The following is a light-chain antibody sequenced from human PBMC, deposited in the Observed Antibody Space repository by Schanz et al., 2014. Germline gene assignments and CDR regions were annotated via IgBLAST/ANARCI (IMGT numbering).Light chain of an antibody. CDR2: EVS. CDR1: SSDVGGYNY. CDR3: SSYTSSTTRV. V-gene: IGLV2-8*01. J-gene: IGLJ1*01. Sequence: QSVLTQPPSASGAPGQRVTISCTGTSSDVGGYNYVSWYQQHPGKAPKLMIYEVSKRPSGVPDRFTGSKSGNTASLTVSGLQAEDEGDYYCSSYTSSTTRVFGTGTKLTVL.